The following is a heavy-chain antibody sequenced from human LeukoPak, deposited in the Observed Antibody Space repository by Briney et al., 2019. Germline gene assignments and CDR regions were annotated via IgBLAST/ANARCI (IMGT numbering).Heavy chain of an antibody. V-gene: IGHV3-30*02. J-gene: IGHJ4*02. CDR1: GFTFSSYG. D-gene: IGHD4-17*01. CDR2: IRYDGSNK. Sequence: PEGSLRLSCAASGFTFSSYGMHWVRQAPGKGLEWVAFIRYDGSNKYYADSVKGRFTISRDSSKNTLYLQMNSLRAEDTAVYYCAKGYYGDCEGYFDYWGQGTLVTVSS. CDR3: AKGYYGDCEGYFDY.